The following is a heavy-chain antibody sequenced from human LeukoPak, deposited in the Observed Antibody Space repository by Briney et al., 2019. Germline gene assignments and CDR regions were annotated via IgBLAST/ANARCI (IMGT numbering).Heavy chain of an antibody. J-gene: IGHJ4*02. V-gene: IGHV4-61*01. CDR2: IYYSGST. D-gene: IGHD2-2*02. CDR3: ARVGYQLLYDY. CDR1: GGSVSSGSYY. Sequence: PSETLSLTCTVSGGSVSSGSYYWSWIRQPPGKGLEWIGYIYYSGSTNYNPSLKSQVTISVDTSKNQFSLKLSSVTAADTAVYYCARVGYQLLYDYWGQGTLVTVSS.